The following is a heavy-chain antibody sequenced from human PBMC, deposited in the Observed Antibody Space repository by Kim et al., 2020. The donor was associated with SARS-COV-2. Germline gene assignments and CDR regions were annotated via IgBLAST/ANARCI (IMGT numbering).Heavy chain of an antibody. V-gene: IGHV3-21*01. CDR2: ISSSSSYI. D-gene: IGHD3-22*01. Sequence: GGSLRLSCAASGFTFSSYSMNWVRQAPGKGLEWVSSISSSSSYIYYADSVKGRFTISRDNAKNSLYLQMNSLRAEDTAVYYCAREQYYDSSGYYYVSAFDIWGQGTMVTVSS. CDR3: AREQYYDSSGYYYVSAFDI. J-gene: IGHJ3*02. CDR1: GFTFSSYS.